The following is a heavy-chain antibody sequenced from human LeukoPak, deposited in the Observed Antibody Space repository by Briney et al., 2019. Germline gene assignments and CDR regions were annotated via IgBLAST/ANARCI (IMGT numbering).Heavy chain of an antibody. CDR1: GFTFDDYA. V-gene: IGHV3-9*01. CDR2: ISWNSGSI. Sequence: SLRLSCAASGFTFDDYAMHWVRQAPGKGLEWVSGISWNSGSIGYADSVKGRFTISRDNAKNSLYLQMNSMRVEDRALYYCEKDFSQRKKTVWGYWGQETLVTVSS. J-gene: IGHJ4*02. CDR3: EKDFSQRKKTVWGY. D-gene: IGHD3-16*01.